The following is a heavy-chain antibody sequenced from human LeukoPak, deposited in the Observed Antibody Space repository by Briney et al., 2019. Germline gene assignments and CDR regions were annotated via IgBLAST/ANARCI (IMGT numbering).Heavy chain of an antibody. CDR1: GGSISSHY. V-gene: IGHV4-59*11. CDR3: ARTLGFGELFYYYYYMDV. CDR2: TYYSGST. J-gene: IGHJ6*03. Sequence: KPSETLSLTCTVSGGSISSHYWSWIRQPPGKGLEWIGYTYYSGSTNYNPSLKSRVTISVDTSKNQFSLKLSSVTAADTAVYYCARTLGFGELFYYYYYMDVWGKGTTVTVSS. D-gene: IGHD3-10*01.